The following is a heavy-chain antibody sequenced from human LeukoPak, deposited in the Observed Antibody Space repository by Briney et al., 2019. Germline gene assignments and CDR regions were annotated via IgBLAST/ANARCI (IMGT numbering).Heavy chain of an antibody. CDR1: GYSISSGYY. CDR2: IYYSGST. V-gene: IGHV4-38-2*02. J-gene: IGHJ5*02. CDR3: ARDRGPYGDWSPFDP. D-gene: IGHD4-17*01. Sequence: KPSETLSLTCSVSGYSISSGYYWGWIRQPPGKGLEWIGSIYYSGSTYYNPSLKSRVTISVDTSKNQFSLKLSSVTAADTAVYYCARDRGPYGDWSPFDPWGQGTLVTVSS.